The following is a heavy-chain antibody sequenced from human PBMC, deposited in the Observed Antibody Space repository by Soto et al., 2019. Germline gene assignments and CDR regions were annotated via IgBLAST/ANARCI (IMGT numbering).Heavy chain of an antibody. V-gene: IGHV3-74*01. Sequence: EVQLVESGGGSAQPGGSLRLSCAASGFTFSNYWIHWVRQAPGKGPMWVSRINGVGTYTNYADSVRGRFSISRDNSENTVYLHMNSLRAEDTAMYYCVRDFRSSDFWGQGTPVTVSS. D-gene: IGHD3-3*01. J-gene: IGHJ4*02. CDR2: INGVGTYT. CDR3: VRDFRSSDF. CDR1: GFTFSNYW.